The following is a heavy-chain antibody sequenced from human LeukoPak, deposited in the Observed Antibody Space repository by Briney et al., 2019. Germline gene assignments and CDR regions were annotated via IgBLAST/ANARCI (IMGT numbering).Heavy chain of an antibody. CDR3: ASPIAAAGSHYYYMDV. CDR1: GFTFSSYP. D-gene: IGHD6-13*01. CDR2: ISTSNSYI. V-gene: IGHV3-21*01. Sequence: GGSLRLSCAASGFTFSSYPMNWVRQAPGKGLEWVSSISTSNSYIYYADSVTGRFTISRDNAKNSLYLQMNSLRAEDTAVYYCASPIAAAGSHYYYMDVWGKGTTVTVSS. J-gene: IGHJ6*03.